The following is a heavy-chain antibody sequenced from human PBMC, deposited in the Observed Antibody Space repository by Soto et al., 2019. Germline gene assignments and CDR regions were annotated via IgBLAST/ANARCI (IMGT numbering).Heavy chain of an antibody. CDR2: IKQDGSEK. J-gene: IGHJ4*02. Sequence: PGGSLRLSCAASGFTSSSYWMSWVRQAPGKGLEWVANIKQDGSEKYYVDSVKGRFTISRDNAKNSLYLQMNSLRAEDTAVYYCARGQYYFDYWGQGTLVTVSS. CDR3: ARGQYYFDY. CDR1: GFTSSSYW. V-gene: IGHV3-7*01.